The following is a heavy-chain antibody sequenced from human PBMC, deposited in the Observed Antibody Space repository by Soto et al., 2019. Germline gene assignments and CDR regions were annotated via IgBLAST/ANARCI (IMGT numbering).Heavy chain of an antibody. D-gene: IGHD6-6*01. CDR1: GYTFTTYT. J-gene: IGHJ6*02. Sequence: QVQLVQSGAEVKKPGASVKVSCKASGYTFTTYTINWVRQAPGQGLEWMGWISTYSGYTNYAQNLQGRVTMTTDTSTSTAYMELRSLKSDDTAAYYCARGAAQIDYGVDVWGQGTTVTVSS. V-gene: IGHV1-18*01. CDR2: ISTYSGYT. CDR3: ARGAAQIDYGVDV.